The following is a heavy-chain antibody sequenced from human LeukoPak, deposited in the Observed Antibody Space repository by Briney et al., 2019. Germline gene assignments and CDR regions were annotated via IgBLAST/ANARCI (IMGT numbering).Heavy chain of an antibody. J-gene: IGHJ4*02. D-gene: IGHD3-9*01. CDR1: GGSISSSSYY. V-gene: IGHV4-39*07. Sequence: SETLSLTCTVSGGSISSSSYYWGWIRQPPGKGLEWIGSIYYSGSTYYNPSLKSRVTISVDTSKNQFSLKLSSVTAADTAVYYCAKDGSIDILTGYWDYWGQGTLVTVSS. CDR2: IYYSGST. CDR3: AKDGSIDILTGYWDY.